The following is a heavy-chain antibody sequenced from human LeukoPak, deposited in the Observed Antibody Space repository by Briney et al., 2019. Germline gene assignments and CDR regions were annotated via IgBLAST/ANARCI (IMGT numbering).Heavy chain of an antibody. Sequence: ASVKVSCKVSGYTLTELSMHWVRQAPGKGLEWMGGFDPEDGETIYAQKFQGRVTMTEDTSTDTAHMELSSLRSEDTAVYYCATGGLCSSTSCYAGIYYYGMDVWGKGTTVTVSS. CDR2: FDPEDGET. J-gene: IGHJ6*04. CDR3: ATGGLCSSTSCYAGIYYYGMDV. V-gene: IGHV1-24*01. D-gene: IGHD2-2*01. CDR1: GYTLTELS.